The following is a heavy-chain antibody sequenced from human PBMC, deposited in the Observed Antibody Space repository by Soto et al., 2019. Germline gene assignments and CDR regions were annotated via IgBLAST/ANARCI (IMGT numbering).Heavy chain of an antibody. Sequence: QLQLQESGSGLVKPSQTLSLTCAVSGGSISSGDYSWTWIRQPPGKGLEWIGYIYHSGSTYYNPSLNGRVTLSVDRSKNQFSLRLSSVTAADTAVYYCASYRCLQPRFHYWAQGTLVTVSS. J-gene: IGHJ4*02. V-gene: IGHV4-30-2*01. CDR3: ASYRCLQPRFHY. CDR1: GGSISSGDYS. D-gene: IGHD1-26*01. CDR2: IYHSGST.